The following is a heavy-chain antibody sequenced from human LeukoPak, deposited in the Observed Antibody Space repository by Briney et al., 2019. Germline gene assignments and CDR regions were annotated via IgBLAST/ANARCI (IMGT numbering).Heavy chain of an antibody. CDR2: IRSKAYGGTT. CDR1: GFTFGDYS. V-gene: IGHV3-49*04. D-gene: IGHD3-22*01. Sequence: GSLRLSCTASGFTFGDYSMAWVRQAPGKGLEWVGFIRSKAYGGTTEYAASVKGRFTVSRDDSKSTAYLQMNSLKTEDTAVYYCARAGGYYYDSSGYYYAEEYYFDYWGQGTLVTVSS. J-gene: IGHJ4*02. CDR3: ARAGGYYYDSSGYYYAEEYYFDY.